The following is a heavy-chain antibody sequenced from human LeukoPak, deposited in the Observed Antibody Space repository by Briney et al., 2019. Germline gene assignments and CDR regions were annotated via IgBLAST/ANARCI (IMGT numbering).Heavy chain of an antibody. D-gene: IGHD6-19*01. CDR3: ASVAVAGYFDS. Sequence: GGSLRLSCAASGFTFSSYNMNWVRQAPGKGLEWVSSISSGSSYIYYADSVKGRFTISRDNAKNSLYLQMNSLRAEDTAVYYCASVAVAGYFDSWGAGTLVTVSS. CDR2: ISSGSSYI. V-gene: IGHV3-21*01. CDR1: GFTFSSYN. J-gene: IGHJ4*02.